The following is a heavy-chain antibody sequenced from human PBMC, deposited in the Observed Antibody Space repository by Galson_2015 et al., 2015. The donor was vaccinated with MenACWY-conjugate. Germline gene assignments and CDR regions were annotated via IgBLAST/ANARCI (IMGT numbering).Heavy chain of an antibody. CDR2: IDWDDNK. CDR3: ALTRRYTSYYYYYYIDV. V-gene: IGHV2-70*11. CDR1: GFSLSTPGVC. Sequence: PALVKPTPTLTLPCSFSGFSLSTPGVCVSWIRQPPGKALEWLSRIDWDDNKYYSSSLKTRLTISKDTSKNQVVFTMTNLDPVGTGTYYCALTRRYTSYYYYYYIDVWGKGTTVTVSS. D-gene: IGHD5-12*01. J-gene: IGHJ6*03.